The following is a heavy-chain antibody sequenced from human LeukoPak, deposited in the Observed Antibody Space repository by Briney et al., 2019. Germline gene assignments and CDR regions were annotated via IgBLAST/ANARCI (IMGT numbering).Heavy chain of an antibody. CDR3: AKAPVTTCRGAFCYPFDY. CDR2: ITASSTAI. Sequence: GGSLRLSCAASGFTFNTYTMNWVLQAPGKGLEWVSSITASSTAIYSADSVKGRFTISRDSSKNTLFLQMNRLRPEDAAVYYCAKAPVTTCRGAFCYPFDYWGLGTLVTVSS. J-gene: IGHJ4*02. CDR1: GFTFNTYT. D-gene: IGHD2-15*01. V-gene: IGHV3-21*04.